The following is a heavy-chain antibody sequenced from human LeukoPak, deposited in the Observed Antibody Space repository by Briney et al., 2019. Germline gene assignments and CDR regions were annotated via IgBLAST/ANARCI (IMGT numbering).Heavy chain of an antibody. Sequence: GGSLRLSCAASGLTFSSYWMHWVRQAPGKGLVWVSRINSDGSSTSYADSVRGRFTISRDNAKNTLYLQMNSLRAEDTAVYYCAREPQYYYDSSVDYWGQGTLVTVSS. CDR3: AREPQYYYDSSVDY. J-gene: IGHJ4*02. CDR1: GLTFSSYW. CDR2: INSDGSST. V-gene: IGHV3-74*01. D-gene: IGHD3-22*01.